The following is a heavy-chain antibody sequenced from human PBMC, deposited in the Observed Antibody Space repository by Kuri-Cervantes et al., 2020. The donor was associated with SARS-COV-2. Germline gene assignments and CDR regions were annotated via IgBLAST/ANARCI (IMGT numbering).Heavy chain of an antibody. CDR2: ISYDGNNK. CDR1: GFTFSSYA. V-gene: IGHV3-30*14. D-gene: IGHD3-22*01. CDR3: ARDPREYYYDSSGTIRTEESYFDY. Sequence: GGSLRLSCAASGFTFSSYAMHWVRQAPGKGLEWVTVISYDGNNKYYADSVKGRFTISRDNSKNTLYLQMNSLRAEDTAVYYCARDPREYYYDSSGTIRTEESYFDYWGQGTLVTVSS. J-gene: IGHJ4*02.